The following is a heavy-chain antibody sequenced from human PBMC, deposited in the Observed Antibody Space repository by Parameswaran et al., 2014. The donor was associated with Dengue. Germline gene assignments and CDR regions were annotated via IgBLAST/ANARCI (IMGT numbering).Heavy chain of an antibody. CDR2: IYYSGST. V-gene: IGHV4-59*01. J-gene: IGHJ6*02. D-gene: IGHD3-22*01. Sequence: VRQAPGKGLEWIGYIYYSGSTNYNPSLKSRVTISVDTSKNQFSLKLSSVTAADTAVYYCARGSDDSSGYYYLHYYYYGMDVWGQGTTVTVSS. CDR3: ARGSDDSSGYYYLHYYYYGMDV.